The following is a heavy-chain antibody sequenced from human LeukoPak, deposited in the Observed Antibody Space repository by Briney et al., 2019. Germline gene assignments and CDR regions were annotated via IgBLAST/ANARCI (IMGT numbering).Heavy chain of an antibody. CDR2: IYSVGGT. CDR1: GFTVSNNY. V-gene: IGHV3-66*01. CDR3: ARDSSGPLY. Sequence: GGSLRLSCAASGFTVSNNYMSWVRQAPGKGLEWVSVIYSVGGTYYADSVKGRFTISRDNSKNTLYLQMDSLRAEDTAVYYCARDSSGPLYWGQGTLVTVPS. J-gene: IGHJ4*02. D-gene: IGHD6-19*01.